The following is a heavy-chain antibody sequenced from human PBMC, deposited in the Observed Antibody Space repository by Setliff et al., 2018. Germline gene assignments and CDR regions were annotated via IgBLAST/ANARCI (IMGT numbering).Heavy chain of an antibody. CDR3: ARIRRDIVVVVGATPDYYDYMDV. CDR2: IDPSDSYT. Sequence: PGESLKISCKGSGYSFTSYWISWVRQMPGKGLEWMGWIDPSDSYTNYSPSFQGHVTISGDKSISTAYLQWSSLKASDTAMYYCARIRRDIVVVVGATPDYYDYMDVWGKGTTVTV. J-gene: IGHJ6*03. CDR1: GYSFTSYW. D-gene: IGHD2-15*01. V-gene: IGHV5-10-1*01.